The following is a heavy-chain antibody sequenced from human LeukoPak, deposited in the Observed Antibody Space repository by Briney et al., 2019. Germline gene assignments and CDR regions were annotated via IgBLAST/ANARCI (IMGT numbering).Heavy chain of an antibody. CDR3: ARHGDCSGGSCTMYFDY. Sequence: GESLKISCKGSGYSFTSYWIGWVRQMPGKGLEWMGIIYPGDSDTRYSPSFRGQVTISADKSISTAYLQWSSLKASDTAMYYCARHGDCSGGSCTMYFDYWGQGTLVTVSS. J-gene: IGHJ4*02. D-gene: IGHD2-15*01. V-gene: IGHV5-51*01. CDR1: GYSFTSYW. CDR2: IYPGDSDT.